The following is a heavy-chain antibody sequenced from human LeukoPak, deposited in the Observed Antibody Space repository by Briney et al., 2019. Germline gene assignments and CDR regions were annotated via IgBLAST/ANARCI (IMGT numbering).Heavy chain of an antibody. D-gene: IGHD3-22*01. CDR3: AKDNTMIVVAFDY. CDR1: GFTFSSYA. Sequence: GGSLRLSCAASGFTFSSYAMSWVRQAPGKGLEWVSAISGSGGSTYYADSVKGRFTSSRDNSNNTLYLQMNSLRAEDTSVYYCAKDNTMIVVAFDYWGQGTLVTVSS. V-gene: IGHV3-23*01. CDR2: ISGSGGST. J-gene: IGHJ4*02.